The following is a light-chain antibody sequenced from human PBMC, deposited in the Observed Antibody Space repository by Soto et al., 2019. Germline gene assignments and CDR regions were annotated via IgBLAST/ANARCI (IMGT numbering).Light chain of an antibody. Sequence: DIQMTQSPSSVSASLGDRVTTTGRASQGISSWLAWYQQTKGKAPKLLIYAAPSLQSGVPSRFSGSGSGTNFTLTTSRLQPEDVETYYCQQDNSFPITFGQGTRLEIK. V-gene: IGKV1-12*01. CDR1: QGISSW. CDR3: QQDNSFPIT. J-gene: IGKJ5*01. CDR2: AAP.